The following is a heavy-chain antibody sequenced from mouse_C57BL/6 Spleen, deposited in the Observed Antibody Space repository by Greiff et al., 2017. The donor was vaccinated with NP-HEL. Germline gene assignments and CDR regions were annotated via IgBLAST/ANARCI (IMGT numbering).Heavy chain of an antibody. CDR1: GYTFTSYW. V-gene: IGHV1-52*01. J-gene: IGHJ4*01. CDR2: IDPSDSET. Sequence: QVQLQQPGAELVRPGSSVKLSCKASGYTFTSYWMHWVKQRPIQGLEWIGNIDPSDSETHYNQKFKDKATLTVDKSSSTAYMQLIILPSEDSAVYYCARFSVDAMDYWGQGTSVTVSS. CDR3: ARFSVDAMDY.